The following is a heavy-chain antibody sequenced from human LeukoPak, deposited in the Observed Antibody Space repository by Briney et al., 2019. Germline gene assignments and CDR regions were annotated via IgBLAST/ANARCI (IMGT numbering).Heavy chain of an antibody. CDR1: GSTFTSYG. J-gene: IGHJ4*02. CDR3: ARGTETYYYDSSGQASVY. Sequence: AAVTLSCTASGSTFTSYGISWVRQAPGQGLEWMGWISAYNGNTNYAQKLQVRVTMTIDTSTSKAYMELRSLRSDDTDVYYCARGTETYYYDSSGQASVYWGQGTLVTVSS. D-gene: IGHD3-22*01. CDR2: ISAYNGNT. V-gene: IGHV1-18*01.